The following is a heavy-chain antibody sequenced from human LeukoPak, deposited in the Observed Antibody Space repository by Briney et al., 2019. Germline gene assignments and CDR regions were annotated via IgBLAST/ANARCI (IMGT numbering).Heavy chain of an antibody. D-gene: IGHD2-2*01. J-gene: IGHJ4*02. CDR3: AKDPIRDSLLGYCSSTSCYAVGGYFDY. Sequence: TGGSLRLSCAASGFTFSSYGMHWVRQAPGKGLEWVAVIWYDGSNKYYADSVKGRFTISRDNSKNTLYLQMNSLRAEDTAVYYCAKDPIRDSLLGYCSSTSCYAVGGYFDYWGQGTLDTVSS. CDR1: GFTFSSYG. V-gene: IGHV3-33*06. CDR2: IWYDGSNK.